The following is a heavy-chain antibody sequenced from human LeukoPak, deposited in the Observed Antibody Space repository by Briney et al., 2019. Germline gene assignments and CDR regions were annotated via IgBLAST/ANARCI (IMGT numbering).Heavy chain of an antibody. V-gene: IGHV5-51*01. CDR3: ARSGRDASGWFDP. Sequence: GESLKISCEGSGYTFTNYWIGWVRPMPGKGLEWMGIINPGDSDTRYSQSFQGQVTISADKSISTAYLQWSSLKASDTAMYYCARSGRDASGWFDPWGQGTLVTVSS. D-gene: IGHD5-24*01. CDR1: GYTFTNYW. J-gene: IGHJ5*02. CDR2: INPGDSDT.